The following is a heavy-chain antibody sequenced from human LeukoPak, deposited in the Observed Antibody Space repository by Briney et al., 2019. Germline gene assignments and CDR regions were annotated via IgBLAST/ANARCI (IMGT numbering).Heavy chain of an antibody. CDR1: GFTVSSNY. CDR3: ARDRTYGETGYFDY. CDR2: IYSGGST. J-gene: IGHJ4*02. D-gene: IGHD4-17*01. V-gene: IGHV3-66*01. Sequence: GGSLRLSCAASGFTVSSNYMAWVRQAPGKGLEWVSFIYSGGSTYYADSVKGRFTISRDNSKNTLYLQMNSLRAEDTAVYYCARDRTYGETGYFDYWGQGTLVTVSS.